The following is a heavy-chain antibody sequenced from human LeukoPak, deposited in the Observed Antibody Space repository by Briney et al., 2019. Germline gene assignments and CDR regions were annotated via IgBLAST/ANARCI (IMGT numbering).Heavy chain of an antibody. J-gene: IGHJ4*02. Sequence: GGSLRLSCAASGSTFSRYWMHWVRQAPGKGLVWVSRIKSDGSDTIYADSVKGRFTISRDNAKNTLYLQMDSLRAEDTAVDYCATGSGNYFSYWGQGTLVTVAS. CDR2: IKSDGSDT. CDR1: GSTFSRYW. CDR3: ATGSGNYFSY. D-gene: IGHD6-25*01. V-gene: IGHV3-74*01.